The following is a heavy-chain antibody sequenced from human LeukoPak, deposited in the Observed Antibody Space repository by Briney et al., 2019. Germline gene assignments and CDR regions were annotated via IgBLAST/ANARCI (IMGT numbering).Heavy chain of an antibody. Sequence: PGGSLRLSRAASGFTFDDYAMHWVRQAPGKGLEWVSLISWDGGSTYYADSVKGRFTISRDNSKNSLYLQMNSLRAEDTALYYCAKDMAAYYYASGNIDYWGQGTLVTVSS. J-gene: IGHJ4*02. CDR1: GFTFDDYA. CDR3: AKDMAAYYYASGNIDY. V-gene: IGHV3-43D*03. CDR2: ISWDGGST. D-gene: IGHD3-10*01.